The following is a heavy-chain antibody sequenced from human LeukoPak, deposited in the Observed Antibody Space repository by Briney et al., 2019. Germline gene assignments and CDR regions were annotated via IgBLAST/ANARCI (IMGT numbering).Heavy chain of an antibody. CDR3: ARDRPGGGAENWFDP. Sequence: SETLSLTCTVSGGSISSSSYYWGWIRQPPGKGLEWIGYIYYSGSTNYNPSLKSRVTMSVDTSKNQFSLKLSSVTAADTAVYYCARDRPGGGAENWFDPWGQGTLVTVSS. V-gene: IGHV4-61*05. D-gene: IGHD1-26*01. J-gene: IGHJ5*02. CDR1: GGSISSSSYY. CDR2: IYYSGST.